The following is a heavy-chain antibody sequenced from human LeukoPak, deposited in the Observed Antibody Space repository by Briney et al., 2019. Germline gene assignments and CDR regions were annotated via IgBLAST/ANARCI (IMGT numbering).Heavy chain of an antibody. Sequence: GGSLRLSCAASEFSFNNFAMYWVRQAPGRGLEWLAVISYDGSITYYADSVKGRFTISRDNSNNTLHLQMNSLRAEDTALYYCAREDNPLWFDPWGQGTLVIVSS. D-gene: IGHD5-24*01. J-gene: IGHJ5*02. V-gene: IGHV3-30-3*01. CDR3: AREDNPLWFDP. CDR1: EFSFNNFA. CDR2: ISYDGSIT.